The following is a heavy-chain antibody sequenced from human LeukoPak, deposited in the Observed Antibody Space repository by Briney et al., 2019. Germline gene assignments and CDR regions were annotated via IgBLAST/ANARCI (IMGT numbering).Heavy chain of an antibody. V-gene: IGHV3-30*02. CDR2: IRYDGSNK. Sequence: GGSLRLSCAASGFTFSSYGMHWVRQAPGKGLEWVAFIRYDGSNKYYADSVKGRFTISRDNAKNSLYLQMNSLRAEDTAVYYCARWAPQCSGGSCRYFDYWGQGTLVTVSS. D-gene: IGHD2-15*01. CDR1: GFTFSSYG. CDR3: ARWAPQCSGGSCRYFDY. J-gene: IGHJ4*02.